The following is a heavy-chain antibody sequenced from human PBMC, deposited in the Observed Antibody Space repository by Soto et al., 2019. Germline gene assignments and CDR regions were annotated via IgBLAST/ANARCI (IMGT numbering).Heavy chain of an antibody. D-gene: IGHD3-22*01. Sequence: PGGSLRLSCAASGFTFSSYAMSWVRQAPGKGLEWVSAISGSGGSTYYADSVKGRFTISRDNSKNTLYLQMNSLRAEDTAVYYCAKDQYYYDSSGLPSDYWGQGTLVTVSS. CDR2: ISGSGGST. CDR3: AKDQYYYDSSGLPSDY. V-gene: IGHV3-23*01. CDR1: GFTFSSYA. J-gene: IGHJ4*02.